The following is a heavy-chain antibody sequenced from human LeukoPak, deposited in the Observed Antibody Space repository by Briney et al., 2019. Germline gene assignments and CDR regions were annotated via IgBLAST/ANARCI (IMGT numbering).Heavy chain of an antibody. CDR1: GGSISSYY. D-gene: IGHD1-26*01. CDR3: ARVPNSGSFFFDY. Sequence: SETLSLTCTVSGGSISSYYWSWIRQPPGKGLEWIGYIYYSGSTNYNPSLKSRVTISVDTSKNQFSLKLSSVTAADTAVYYCARVPNSGSFFFDYWAQGTLVTVSS. J-gene: IGHJ4*02. V-gene: IGHV4-59*01. CDR2: IYYSGST.